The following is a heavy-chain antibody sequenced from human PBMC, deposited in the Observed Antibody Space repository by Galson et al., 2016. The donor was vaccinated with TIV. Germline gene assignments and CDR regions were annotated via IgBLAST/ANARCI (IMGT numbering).Heavy chain of an antibody. CDR3: AKEENSGYYPNDAFDF. D-gene: IGHD3-3*01. CDR1: GFTFSAYA. V-gene: IGHV3-23*01. Sequence: SLRLSCAASGFTFSAYAMTWVRQAPGKGLEWVSGVNGGGTTYYADSVKGRFTISRDNSKTTLDLQMNSLGAEDTALYYCAKEENSGYYPNDAFDFWGQGTMVTVS. J-gene: IGHJ3*01. CDR2: VNGGGTT.